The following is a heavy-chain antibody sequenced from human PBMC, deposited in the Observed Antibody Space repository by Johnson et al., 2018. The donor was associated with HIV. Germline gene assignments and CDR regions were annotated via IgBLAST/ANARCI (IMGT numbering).Heavy chain of an antibody. V-gene: IGHV3-30*02. CDR3: AREYVGQWLGPRHAFDI. CDR2: IRYDGNNK. D-gene: IGHD6-19*01. Sequence: RLSCAASGFTFSSYGMHWVRQAPGKGLEWVAFIRYDGNNKFYADSVKGRFTISRDNSKNTLYLQMNNVRAEDTAVYYCAREYVGQWLGPRHAFDIWGQGTMVTVSS. CDR1: GFTFSSYG. J-gene: IGHJ3*02.